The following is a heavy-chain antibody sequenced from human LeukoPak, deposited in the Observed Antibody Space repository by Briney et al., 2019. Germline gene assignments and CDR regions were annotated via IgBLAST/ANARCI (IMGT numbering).Heavy chain of an antibody. CDR1: GYTLTELS. V-gene: IGHV1-24*01. CDR3: ATAELLSFRKGYFDY. J-gene: IGHJ4*02. D-gene: IGHD3-10*01. Sequence: ASVKVSCKVSGYTLTELSMHWVRQAPGKGLERMGGFDPEDGETIYAQKFQGRVTMTEDTSTDTAYMELSSLRSEDTAVYYCATAELLSFRKGYFDYWGQGTLVTVSS. CDR2: FDPEDGET.